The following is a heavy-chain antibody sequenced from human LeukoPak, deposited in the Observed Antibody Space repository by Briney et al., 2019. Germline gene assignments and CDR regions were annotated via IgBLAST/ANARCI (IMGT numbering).Heavy chain of an antibody. J-gene: IGHJ5*02. CDR1: GGSISSSNW. D-gene: IGHD2-2*01. CDR2: IYHSGST. CDR3: ARVDDPGPEHCSSTSCYAYNWFDP. V-gene: IGHV4-4*02. Sequence: SGTLSLTCAVSGGSISSSNWWSWVRQPPGKGLEWIGEIYHSGSTNYNPSLKSRVTISVDKSKNQFSLKLSSVTAADTAVYYCARVDDPGPEHCSSTSCYAYNWFDPWGQGTLVTVSS.